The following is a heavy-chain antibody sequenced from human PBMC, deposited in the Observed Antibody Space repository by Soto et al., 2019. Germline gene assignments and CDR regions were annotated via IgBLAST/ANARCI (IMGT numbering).Heavy chain of an antibody. CDR2: IDPSDSYT. Sequence: GESLKISCKGSGYSFTSYWISWVRQMPGKGLEWMGRIDPSDSYTNYSPSFQGHVTISADKSISTAYLQWSSLKASDTAMYYCARHLGSGDGYNFLFGYYGMDVWGQGTTVTVSS. V-gene: IGHV5-10-1*01. J-gene: IGHJ6*02. CDR1: GYSFTSYW. CDR3: ARHLGSGDGYNFLFGYYGMDV. D-gene: IGHD5-12*01.